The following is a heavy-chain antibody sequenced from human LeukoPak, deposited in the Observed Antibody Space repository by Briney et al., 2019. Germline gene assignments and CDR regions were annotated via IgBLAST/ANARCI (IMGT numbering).Heavy chain of an antibody. CDR2: ISGSGGST. Sequence: VGSLRLSCAASGFTFSSYGMHWVRQAPGKGLEWVSAISGSGGSTYYADSVKGRFTISRDNSKNTLYLQMNSLRAEDTAVYYCAKLYYYGSGRAMGAFDIWGQGTMVTVSS. CDR1: GFTFSSYG. V-gene: IGHV3-23*01. J-gene: IGHJ3*02. CDR3: AKLYYYGSGRAMGAFDI. D-gene: IGHD3-10*01.